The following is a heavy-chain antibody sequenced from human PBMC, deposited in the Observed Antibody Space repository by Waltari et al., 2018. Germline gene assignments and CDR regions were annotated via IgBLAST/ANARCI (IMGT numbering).Heavy chain of an antibody. J-gene: IGHJ3*02. V-gene: IGHV1-3*01. Sequence: QVQLVQSGAEVKKPGASVKVSCKASGYTFTSYAMHWVRQAPGQRLEWMGWINAGNGNKKYSKKFQGRVTITRDTAASTAYMELSSLRSEDTAVYYCASSTVTNDAFDIWGQGTMVTVSS. CDR2: INAGNGNK. D-gene: IGHD4-17*01. CDR1: GYTFTSYA. CDR3: ASSTVTNDAFDI.